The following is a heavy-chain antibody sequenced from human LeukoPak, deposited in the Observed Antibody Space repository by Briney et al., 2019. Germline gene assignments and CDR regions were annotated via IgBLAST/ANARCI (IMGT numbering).Heavy chain of an antibody. J-gene: IGHJ4*02. D-gene: IGHD4-17*01. CDR1: GFTFSDYY. V-gene: IGHV3-11*05. CDR3: AKGHTDYGTGFDL. Sequence: PGGSLRLSRAASGFTFSDYYMTWIRQAPGKGLEWVSYISSTGSYTNYADSVRGRFTISRDNSQDTVYLHMNSLRVEDTAIYYCAKGHTDYGTGFDLWGQGTLVTVSS. CDR2: ISSTGSYT.